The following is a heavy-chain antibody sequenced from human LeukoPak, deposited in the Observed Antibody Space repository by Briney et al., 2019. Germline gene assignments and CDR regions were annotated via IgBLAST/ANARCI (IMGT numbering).Heavy chain of an antibody. CDR2: ISSSSSYI. V-gene: IGHV3-21*01. J-gene: IGHJ3*02. D-gene: IGHD3-16*01. CDR3: ARDSYYDYVWGSYTAFDI. Sequence: PGGSLRLSCAASGFTFSSYSMNWVRQAPGKELEWVSSISSSSSYIYYADSVKGRFTISRDNAKNSLYLQMNSLRAEDTAVYYCARDSYYDYVWGSYTAFDIWGQGTMVTVSS. CDR1: GFTFSSYS.